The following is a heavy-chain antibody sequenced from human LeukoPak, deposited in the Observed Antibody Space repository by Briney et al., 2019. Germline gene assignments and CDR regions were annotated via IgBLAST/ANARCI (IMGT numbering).Heavy chain of an antibody. V-gene: IGHV3-21*01. D-gene: IGHD6-13*01. CDR3: ARERVRLGQLGYYYYGMDV. Sequence: PGGSLRLSCAASGFTLSSYSMNWVRQAPGKGLEWVSSISSSSSYIYYADSVKGRFTISRDNAKNSLYLQMNSLRAEDTAVYYCARERVRLGQLGYYYYGMDVWGQGTTVTVSS. CDR2: ISSSSSYI. CDR1: GFTLSSYS. J-gene: IGHJ6*02.